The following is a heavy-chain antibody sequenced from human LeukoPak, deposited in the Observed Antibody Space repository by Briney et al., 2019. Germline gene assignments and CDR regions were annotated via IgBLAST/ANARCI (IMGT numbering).Heavy chain of an antibody. Sequence: GGSLRLSCAASGFTFSSYWMHWVRQAPGKGLVWVSRINSDGSNTSYADSVKGRFTISRGNAKNTLHLQMNSLRAEDTAVYYCARDCGGDCYYYYGMDVWGQGTTVTVSS. CDR1: GFTFSSYW. CDR2: INSDGSNT. V-gene: IGHV3-74*01. J-gene: IGHJ6*02. D-gene: IGHD2-21*02. CDR3: ARDCGGDCYYYYGMDV.